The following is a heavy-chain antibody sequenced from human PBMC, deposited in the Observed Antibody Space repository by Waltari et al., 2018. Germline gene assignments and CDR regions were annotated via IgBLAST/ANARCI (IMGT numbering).Heavy chain of an antibody. J-gene: IGHJ2*01. CDR2: ISGVGGST. V-gene: IGHV3-23*01. Sequence: EVQLLESGGGLVQPGGSLRLSCAASGFTFSSYAMSWVRQAPGKGLEWVSAISGVGGSTYYADSVKGRFTISRDNSKNTLYLQMNSLRAEDTAVYYCAKGPLGSWYFDLWGRGTLVTVSS. D-gene: IGHD3-16*01. CDR3: AKGPLGSWYFDL. CDR1: GFTFSSYA.